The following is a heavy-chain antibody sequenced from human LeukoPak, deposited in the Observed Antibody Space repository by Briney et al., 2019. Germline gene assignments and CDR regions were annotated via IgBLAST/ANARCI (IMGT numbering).Heavy chain of an antibody. CDR3: ARGYSYGGLDY. CDR2: ISSGSSFM. CDR1: GFTFSRYS. V-gene: IGHV3-21*01. D-gene: IGHD5-18*01. Sequence: GGSLRLSCAASGFTFSRYSMNWVRQAPGKGLEWVSSISSGSSFMYYADSVKGRFTISRDNAKNSLYLQMNSLRAEDTAVYYCARGYSYGGLDYWGQGTLVTVSS. J-gene: IGHJ4*02.